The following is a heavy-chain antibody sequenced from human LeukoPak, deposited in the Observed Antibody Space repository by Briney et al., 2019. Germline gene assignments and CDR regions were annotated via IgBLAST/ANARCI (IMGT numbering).Heavy chain of an antibody. D-gene: IGHD3-10*01. V-gene: IGHV1-2*02. CDR3: ARGRSVNYFGQDY. CDR1: GYTFTGYY. J-gene: IGHJ4*02. CDR2: INPNSGGT. Sequence: ASVKVSCKASGYTFTGYYMHWVRQAPGQGLEWMGWINPNSGGTNYAQRFQGRVTMTRDTSISTAYMDLSRLRSDDTAVYYCARGRSVNYFGQDYWGQGTLVTVSS.